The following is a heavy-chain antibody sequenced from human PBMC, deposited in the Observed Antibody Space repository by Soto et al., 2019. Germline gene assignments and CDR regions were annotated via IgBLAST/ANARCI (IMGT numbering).Heavy chain of an antibody. D-gene: IGHD1-26*01. CDR3: ARDRAPGWAYYYGMDV. CDR2: INPSSGST. J-gene: IGHJ6*02. CDR1: GNTFTSYY. Sequence: QVQLVQSGAEVKKPGDSVKLSCKASGNTFTSYYMHWVRQAPGQGLEWMGIINPSSGSTSYAQKFQGRVTTTRDTSTRTVNMGLSSLRSEDTAVYYCARDRAPGWAYYYGMDVWGQGTTVTVSS. V-gene: IGHV1-46*03.